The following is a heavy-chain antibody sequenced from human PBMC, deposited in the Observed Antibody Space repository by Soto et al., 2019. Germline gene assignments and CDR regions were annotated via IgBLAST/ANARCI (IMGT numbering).Heavy chain of an antibody. V-gene: IGHV4-34*01. J-gene: IGHJ6*03. Sequence: QVQLQQWGAGLLKPSETLSLTCAVYGGSFSGYYWSWIRQPPGKGLEWIGEINHSGSTNYNPSLKSRVNIAVDTSKNQFSLKLSSVTAADTAVYYCAREGGYHYYYYYMDVWGKGTTVTVSS. D-gene: IGHD5-12*01. CDR1: GGSFSGYY. CDR3: AREGGYHYYYYYMDV. CDR2: INHSGST.